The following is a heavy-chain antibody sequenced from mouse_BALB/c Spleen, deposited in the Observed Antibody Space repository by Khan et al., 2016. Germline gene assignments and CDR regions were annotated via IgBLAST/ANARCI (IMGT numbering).Heavy chain of an antibody. CDR1: GYSITSGYS. D-gene: IGHD2-14*01. CDR2: IHYSGNN. Sequence: EVQLQESGPDLVKPSQSLSLTCTVSGYSITSGYSWQWIRQFPGNKLEWMGYIHYSGNNNYTPSLKSRISITRATSKNQFFLQLNSVTTEDTATYSCARSDFYRYDDAMDYWGQGMSVTVSS. V-gene: IGHV3-1*02. CDR3: ARSDFYRYDDAMDY. J-gene: IGHJ4*01.